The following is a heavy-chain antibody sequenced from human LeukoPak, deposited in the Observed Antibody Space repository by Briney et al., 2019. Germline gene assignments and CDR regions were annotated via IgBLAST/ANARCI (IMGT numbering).Heavy chain of an antibody. CDR1: GGSISSSNSY. Sequence: SETLSLTCTVSGGSISSSNSYWGWIRQPPGKGLEWIGSIYYSGNTYYNASLKSQVSISIDTSKNQFSLKLTSVTAADTAVYYCARRDIVVVVSASDYWGQGTLVTVSS. CDR3: ARRDIVVVVSASDY. V-gene: IGHV4-39*01. J-gene: IGHJ4*02. CDR2: IYYSGNT. D-gene: IGHD2-15*01.